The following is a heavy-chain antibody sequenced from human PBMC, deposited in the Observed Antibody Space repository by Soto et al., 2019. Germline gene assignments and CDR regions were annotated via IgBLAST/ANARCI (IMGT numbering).Heavy chain of an antibody. J-gene: IGHJ4*02. CDR2: ISYSGST. CDR1: GGSVSSGSYY. D-gene: IGHD3-16*01. V-gene: IGHV4-61*01. Sequence: PSETLSLTCSVSGGSVSSGSYYWSWIRQPPGKGLEWIGYISYSGSTNYNSSLKSRVTISKGTSEYQFSLKLSSVTAADTPVYYCARDRTGGGGFDLWGQGTPVTVSS. CDR3: ARDRTGGGGFDL.